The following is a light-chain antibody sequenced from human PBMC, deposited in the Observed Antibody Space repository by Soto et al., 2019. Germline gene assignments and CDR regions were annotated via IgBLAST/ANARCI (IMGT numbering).Light chain of an antibody. V-gene: IGLV6-57*04. J-gene: IGLJ2*01. Sequence: NFMLTQPHSVSESPGQTVTISCTRSSGSIASNYVQWYQQRPGSAPTTVIYEDNQRPSGVPDRFSGSIDSSSNSASLTISGLKTEDEADYYCQSYDSSTHHVVFGGGTKLTVL. CDR3: QSYDSSTHHVV. CDR1: SGSIASNY. CDR2: EDN.